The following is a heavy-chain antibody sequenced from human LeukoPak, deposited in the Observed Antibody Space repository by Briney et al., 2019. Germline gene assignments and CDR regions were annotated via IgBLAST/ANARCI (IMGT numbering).Heavy chain of an antibody. V-gene: IGHV1-2*02. J-gene: IGHJ5*02. CDR2: INPNSGGT. D-gene: IGHD6-13*01. CDR3: ARLLVGSVIAAALDDWFDP. CDR1: GYTFTGYY. Sequence: ASVKVSCKASGYTFTGYYMHWVRQAPGQGLEWMGWINPNSGGTNYAQKFQGRVTMTRDTSISTAYMELSRLRSDDTAVYYCARLLVGSVIAAALDDWFDPWGQGTLVTVSS.